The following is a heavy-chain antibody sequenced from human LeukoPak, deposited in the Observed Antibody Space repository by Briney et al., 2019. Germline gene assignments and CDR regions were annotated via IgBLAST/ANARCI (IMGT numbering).Heavy chain of an antibody. Sequence: GGSLRLSCAASGFPFSSYAMHLVRQAPGKGLGWVAVISYDGSNKYYADSVKGRFTISRDNSKNTLYLQMNSLRAEDTAVYYCARGTPSSSGWLYYGMDVWGQGTTVTVSS. CDR3: ARGTPSSSGWLYYGMDV. D-gene: IGHD6-19*01. CDR1: GFPFSSYA. CDR2: ISYDGSNK. J-gene: IGHJ6*02. V-gene: IGHV3-30-3*01.